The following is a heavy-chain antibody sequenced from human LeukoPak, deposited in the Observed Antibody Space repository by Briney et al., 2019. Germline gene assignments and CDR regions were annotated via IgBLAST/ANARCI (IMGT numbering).Heavy chain of an antibody. Sequence: GGSLRLSCAASGFTFSDYYMSWIRQAPGKGLEWVSYISSSGSTIYYADSVKGRFTISRDNAKNSLYLQMNSLRAEDTAVYYCASSIFAGTFDYWGQGTLVTVSS. D-gene: IGHD6-13*01. CDR1: GFTFSDYY. CDR2: ISSSGSTI. CDR3: ASSIFAGTFDY. J-gene: IGHJ4*02. V-gene: IGHV3-11*01.